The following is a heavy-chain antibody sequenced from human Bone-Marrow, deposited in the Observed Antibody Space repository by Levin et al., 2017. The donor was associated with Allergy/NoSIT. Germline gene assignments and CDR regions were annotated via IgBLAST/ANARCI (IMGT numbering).Heavy chain of an antibody. CDR1: GFSFTTSGVG. V-gene: IGHV2-5*02. J-gene: IGHJ3*02. Sequence: SGPTLVKPTQTLTLTCTFSGFSFTTSGVGVGWFRQPPGKAPEWLALIYWDGETRYSPSLKSRLTVTKEPSKNQVVLSMTNVDPVDIATYYCAHRRHDVWSGPNDAFDIWGQGTMVTVSS. D-gene: IGHD3-3*01. CDR3: AHRRHDVWSGPNDAFDI. CDR2: IYWDGET.